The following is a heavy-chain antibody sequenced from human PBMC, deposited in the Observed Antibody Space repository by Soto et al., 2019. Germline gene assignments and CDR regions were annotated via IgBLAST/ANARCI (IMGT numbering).Heavy chain of an antibody. CDR1: GYTFTSYG. CDR3: ARNSGYYDSSGYYLAPSYFDY. CDR2: ISAYNGNT. D-gene: IGHD3-22*01. J-gene: IGHJ4*02. V-gene: IGHV1-18*01. Sequence: ASVKVSCKASGYTFTSYGISWVRQAPGQGLEWMGWISAYNGNTNYAQKLQGRVTMTTDTSTSTAYMELRSLRSDDTAVHYCARNSGYYDSSGYYLAPSYFDYWGQGTLVTVSS.